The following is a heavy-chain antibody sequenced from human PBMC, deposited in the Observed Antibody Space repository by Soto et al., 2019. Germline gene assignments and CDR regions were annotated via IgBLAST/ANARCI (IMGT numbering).Heavy chain of an antibody. CDR3: ARAPDYGGKGNFDY. CDR2: IWYDGSNK. J-gene: IGHJ4*02. V-gene: IGHV3-33*01. Sequence: QVQLVESGGGVVQPGRSLRLSCAASGFTFSSYGMHWVRQAPGKGLEWVAVIWYDGSNKYYADSVKGRFTISRDNSKSTLYLQMNSLRAEDTAVYYCARAPDYGGKGNFDYWGQGTLVTVSS. D-gene: IGHD4-17*01. CDR1: GFTFSSYG.